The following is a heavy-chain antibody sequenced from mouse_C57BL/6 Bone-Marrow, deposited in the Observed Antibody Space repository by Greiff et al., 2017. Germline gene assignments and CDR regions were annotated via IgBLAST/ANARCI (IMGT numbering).Heavy chain of an antibody. CDR1: GYTFTRYW. Sequence: QVQLQQPGAELVKPGASVKMSCKASGYTFTRYWITWVKQRPGQGLEWIGDFYPGSGSTNSNEKFKSKATLTVDTSSSTAYMQLSSLTSEDSAVYYCARPYYSNYWYFGVWGTGTTVTVSS. J-gene: IGHJ1*03. CDR2: FYPGSGST. D-gene: IGHD2-5*01. CDR3: ARPYYSNYWYFGV. V-gene: IGHV1-55*01.